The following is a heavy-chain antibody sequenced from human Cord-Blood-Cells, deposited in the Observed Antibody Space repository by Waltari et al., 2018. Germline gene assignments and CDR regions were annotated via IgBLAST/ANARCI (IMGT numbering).Heavy chain of an antibody. CDR2: INPSGGST. J-gene: IGHJ4*02. D-gene: IGHD3-10*01. CDR1: GSTFTSYY. V-gene: IGHV1-46*01. Sequence: QVQLVQSGAEVKKPGASVQVSCKASGSTFTSYYMHWVRQAPGQGLEWMGIINPSGGSTSYAQKFQGRVTMTRDTSTSTVYMELSSLRSEDTAVYYCARDLLGRRGDYWGQGTLVTVSS. CDR3: ARDLLGRRGDY.